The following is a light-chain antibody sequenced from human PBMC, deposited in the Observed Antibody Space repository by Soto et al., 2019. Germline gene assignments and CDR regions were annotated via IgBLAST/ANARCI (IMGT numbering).Light chain of an antibody. Sequence: DIQMTQSPSTLSASVGDRVTLTCRASQSISSWLAWYQQKGGQAPKLLITKASILDSGVPSRFSGSGSGTEFNLTISSLQPEDFATYYCQQYNSYSWTFGQGTKVDIK. CDR3: QQYNSYSWT. CDR1: QSISSW. J-gene: IGKJ1*01. CDR2: KAS. V-gene: IGKV1-5*03.